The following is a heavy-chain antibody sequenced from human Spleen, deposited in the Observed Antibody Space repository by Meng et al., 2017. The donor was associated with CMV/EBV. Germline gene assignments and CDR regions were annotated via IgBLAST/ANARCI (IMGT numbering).Heavy chain of an antibody. V-gene: IGHV3-21*01. J-gene: IGHJ4*02. CDR3: ARDTGSIPTAGRPADY. CDR1: GFTFSRHS. D-gene: IGHD6-13*01. Sequence: SGFTFSRHSMTWIRQAPGKGLEWVSSISTSNSYIYYSDSVKGRFTISRDNARNVLYLQMDSLRAEDTALYYCARDTGSIPTAGRPADYWGQGTLVTVSS. CDR2: ISTSNSYI.